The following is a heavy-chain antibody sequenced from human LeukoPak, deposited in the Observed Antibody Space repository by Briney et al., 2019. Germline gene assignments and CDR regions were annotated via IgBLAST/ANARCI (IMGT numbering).Heavy chain of an antibody. J-gene: IGHJ4*02. CDR2: IIPFLAIA. Sequence: ASVKVSCKASGGTFSSYAISWVRQAPGQGLEWMGRIIPFLAIANYAQKFQGRVTITADKSTSTAYMELNSLRSEDTAVYYCARASKDYGDSDYWGQGTLVTVSS. D-gene: IGHD4-17*01. CDR1: GGTFSSYA. V-gene: IGHV1-69*04. CDR3: ARASKDYGDSDY.